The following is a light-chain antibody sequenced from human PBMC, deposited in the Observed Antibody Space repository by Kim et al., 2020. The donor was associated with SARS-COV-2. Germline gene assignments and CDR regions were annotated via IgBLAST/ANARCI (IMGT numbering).Light chain of an antibody. J-gene: IGKJ4*01. CDR2: DTS. CDR3: QQRSNWPPLT. V-gene: IGKV3-11*01. CDR1: QSVSSY. Sequence: LSPGERAPLSCRASQSVSSYLAWYQQRPGQAPRLLIYDTSNRATGIPPRFSGSGSGTDFTLTISSLEPEDFAVYYCQQRSNWPPLTFGGGTKLEI.